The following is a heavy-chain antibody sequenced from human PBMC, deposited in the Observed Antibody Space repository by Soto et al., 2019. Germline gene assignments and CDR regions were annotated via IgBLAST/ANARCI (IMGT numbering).Heavy chain of an antibody. Sequence: PSETLSLTCTVFGGSVSGGTYYWSWIRQPPGKGLEWIGYIYFSGSTNYNPSLKSRVTISADTSKNQFSLNLNSVTAADTAVYYCARDHVTMVRGVIRGMDVWGQGTTVTVSS. CDR2: IYFSGST. CDR1: GGSVSGGTYY. CDR3: ARDHVTMVRGVIRGMDV. J-gene: IGHJ6*02. D-gene: IGHD3-10*01. V-gene: IGHV4-61*01.